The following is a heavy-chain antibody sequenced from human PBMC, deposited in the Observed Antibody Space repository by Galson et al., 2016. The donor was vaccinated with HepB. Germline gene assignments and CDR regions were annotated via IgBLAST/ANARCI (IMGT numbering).Heavy chain of an antibody. V-gene: IGHV2-5*08. Sequence: PALVKPTQTLTLTCTFSGFSLSTRGMGVGWVRQPPGKALEWLALIYWDDDKRYSPSLKSRLTITKDTSKNQVVLTVINMDPVDTATYYCARWTYYDFRGGSEYNYFDPWGQGTLVTVSS. CDR3: ARWTYYDFRGGSEYNYFDP. D-gene: IGHD3-3*01. CDR2: IYWDDDK. J-gene: IGHJ5*02. CDR1: GFSLSTRGMG.